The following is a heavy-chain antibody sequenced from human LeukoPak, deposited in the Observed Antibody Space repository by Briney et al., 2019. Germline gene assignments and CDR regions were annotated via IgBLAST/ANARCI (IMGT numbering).Heavy chain of an antibody. V-gene: IGHV4-39*01. D-gene: IGHD2-15*01. CDR1: GGSISSSSYY. CDR2: IYYSGST. CDR3: ASPRPVCSGGSCYLNWFDP. J-gene: IGHJ5*02. Sequence: SETLSLTCTVSGGSISSSSYYWGWIRQPPGKGLEWIGSIYYSGSTYYNPSLKSRVTISVDTSKNQFSLKLSSVTAADTAVYYCASPRPVCSGGSCYLNWFDPWGKGTLVTVSS.